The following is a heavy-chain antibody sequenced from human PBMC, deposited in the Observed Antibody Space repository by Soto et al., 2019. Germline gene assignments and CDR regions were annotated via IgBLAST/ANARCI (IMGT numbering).Heavy chain of an antibody. D-gene: IGHD2-15*01. CDR2: IYPGDSDT. V-gene: IGHV5-51*01. CDR1: GYSFTSYW. Sequence: GESLKISCKGSGYSFTSYWIGWVRQMPGKGLEWMGIIYPGDSDTRYSPSFQGQVTISADNSKNTLNLQMNSLRAEDTAVYYCAKDEVRVLVVARDYYGMDVWGQGTTVTVSS. CDR3: AKDEVRVLVVARDYYGMDV. J-gene: IGHJ6*02.